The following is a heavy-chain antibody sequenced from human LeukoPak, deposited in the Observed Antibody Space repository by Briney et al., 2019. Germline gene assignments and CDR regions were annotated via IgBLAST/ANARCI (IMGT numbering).Heavy chain of an antibody. Sequence: GGSLRLSCAASGFTFSSYSMNWVRQAPGKGLEWVSSISNSSSYIYYADSVKGRFTISRDNAKNSLYLQMNSLRAEDTAVYYRARDAAGDPPGIDYWGQGTLVTVSS. V-gene: IGHV3-21*01. CDR3: ARDAAGDPPGIDY. CDR2: ISNSSSYI. J-gene: IGHJ4*02. D-gene: IGHD7-27*01. CDR1: GFTFSSYS.